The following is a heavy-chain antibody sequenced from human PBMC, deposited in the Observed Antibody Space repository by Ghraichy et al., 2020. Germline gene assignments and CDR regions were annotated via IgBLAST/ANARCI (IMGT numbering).Heavy chain of an antibody. V-gene: IGHV3-53*01. CDR3: ARDLPFDY. CDR1: GFTVSNNY. CDR2: IYSGGNT. J-gene: IGHJ4*02. Sequence: LSLTCAASGFTVSNNYMSWVRQAPGKGLEWVSVIYSGGNTYYADSVKGRFTISRDNSKNTLYLQMNSLRGEDTAVYYCARDLPFDYWGQGTLVTVSS.